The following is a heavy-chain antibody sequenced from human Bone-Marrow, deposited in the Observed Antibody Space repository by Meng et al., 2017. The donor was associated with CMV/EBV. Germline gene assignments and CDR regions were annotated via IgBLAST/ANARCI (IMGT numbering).Heavy chain of an antibody. CDR1: GFTFSSYS. D-gene: IGHD3-3*01. V-gene: IGHV3-21*01. CDR2: ISSSSSYI. CDR3: AREADFGVVIITYYYGMDV. Sequence: GSLRLSCAASGFTFSSYSMNWVRQAPGKGLEWVSSISSSSSYIYYADSVKGRFTISRDNAKNSLYLQMNSLRAEDTAVYYCAREADFGVVIITYYYGMDVWGQGTTVTVSS. J-gene: IGHJ6*02.